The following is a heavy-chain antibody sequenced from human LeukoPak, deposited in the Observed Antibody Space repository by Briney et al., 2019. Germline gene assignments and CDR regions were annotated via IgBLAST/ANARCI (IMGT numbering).Heavy chain of an antibody. CDR2: ISSSGSTI. CDR1: GFTFSDYY. J-gene: IGHJ4*02. CDR3: TRDLSMWYRGVMSY. Sequence: GGSLRLSCAASGFTFSDYYMSWIRQAPGKGLEWVSYISSSGSTIYYADSVKGRFTISRDNAKNTLYLQMNSLGAEDTAVYYCTRDLSMWYRGVMSYWGQGTLVTVSS. V-gene: IGHV3-11*04. D-gene: IGHD3-10*01.